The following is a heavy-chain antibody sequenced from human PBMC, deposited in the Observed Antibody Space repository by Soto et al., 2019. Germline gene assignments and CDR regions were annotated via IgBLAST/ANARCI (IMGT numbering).Heavy chain of an antibody. D-gene: IGHD3-16*01. V-gene: IGHV3-49*04. CDR1: GFTFGDYA. Sequence: GGSLRLSCTTSGFTFGDYALSWVRQAPGKGLEWVGFVRRNAYGGTTDYAASVKGRFTISRDDSKSIAYLQMNSLRTEDTALYYCTRASSLDFDFWGQGTLVTVSS. CDR3: TRASSLDFDF. CDR2: VRRNAYGGTT. J-gene: IGHJ4*02.